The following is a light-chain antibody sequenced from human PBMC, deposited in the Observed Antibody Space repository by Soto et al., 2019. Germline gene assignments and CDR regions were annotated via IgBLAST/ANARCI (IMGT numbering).Light chain of an antibody. J-gene: IGKJ2*01. CDR2: KAS. CDR3: QQYSNYVYT. V-gene: IGKV1-5*03. CDR1: QRISSW. Sequence: DIQMTQSPSTLSASVGDRVTITCRASQRISSWLAWYQQKPGKAPNLLIYKASSLESGVPSRFSVSGSGTEFTLTISSLQPDDFATYYCQQYSNYVYTFGQGTKLEIK.